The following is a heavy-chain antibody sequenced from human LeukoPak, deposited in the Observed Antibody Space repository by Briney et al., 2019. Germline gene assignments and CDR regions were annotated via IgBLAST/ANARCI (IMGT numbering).Heavy chain of an antibody. D-gene: IGHD6-13*01. CDR2: ISYDGARK. V-gene: IGHV3-30*02. Sequence: GGSLRLSCAASGFPFSSYGVHWVRQAPGKGLEWVSYISYDGARKYYAGSVKGRFTISRDNSENTLYLQMNSLRGDDTGVYFCAKDSSTSNYYYGLDVWGQGTTVTVSS. J-gene: IGHJ6*02. CDR1: GFPFSSYG. CDR3: AKDSSTSNYYYGLDV.